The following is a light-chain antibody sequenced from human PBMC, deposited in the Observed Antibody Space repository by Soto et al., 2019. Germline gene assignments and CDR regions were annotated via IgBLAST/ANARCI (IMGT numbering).Light chain of an antibody. CDR3: QQYDNLPLT. V-gene: IGKV1-33*01. CDR2: DAS. Sequence: DIQMTQSPYSLSASVGDRVTITCHASQDISNYLNWYQQKPGKAPKLLIYDASNLETGVPSRFSGSGSGTDFTFTISSLQPEDIATYYCQQYDNLPLTFGGGTKVDIK. CDR1: QDISNY. J-gene: IGKJ4*01.